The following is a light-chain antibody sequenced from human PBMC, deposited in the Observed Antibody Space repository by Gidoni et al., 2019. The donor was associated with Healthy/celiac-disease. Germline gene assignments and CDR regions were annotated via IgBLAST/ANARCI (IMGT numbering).Light chain of an antibody. Sequence: DIVMTQSPDSLAGSLGERATINCKSSQSVLYSSNNKNYLAWYQQKPGQPPKLLIYWASTRESGVPDRFSGSGSGTDFTLTISSLQAEDVAVYYCQQYYSTPGTFGQGTKVEIK. CDR3: QQYYSTPGT. V-gene: IGKV4-1*01. CDR1: QSVLYSSNNKNY. J-gene: IGKJ1*01. CDR2: WAS.